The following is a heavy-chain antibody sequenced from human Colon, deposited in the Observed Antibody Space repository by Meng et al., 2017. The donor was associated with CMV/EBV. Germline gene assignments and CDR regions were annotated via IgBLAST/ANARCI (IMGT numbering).Heavy chain of an antibody. J-gene: IGHJ4*02. CDR3: ARNVGPY. CDR1: GFTFNSYA. Sequence: GGSLRLSCAASGFTFNSYAMSWVRQVPGKGLEWVASIGSSGGSIYYADSVKGRFTISRDNTGNSVFLQLSSLRGDDTAVYYCARNVGPYWGQGTLVTVSS. D-gene: IGHD3-16*01. V-gene: IGHV3-21*01. CDR2: IGSSGGSI.